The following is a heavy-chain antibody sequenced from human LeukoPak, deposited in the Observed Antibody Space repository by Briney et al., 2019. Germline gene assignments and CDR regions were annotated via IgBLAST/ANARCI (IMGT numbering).Heavy chain of an antibody. V-gene: IGHV4-61*01. CDR3: ARDTHIVVVTAIRDYYYYYGMDV. J-gene: IGHJ6*02. Sequence: PSETLSLTCTVSGGSVSSGSYYWSWIRQPPGKGLEWIGYIYYSGSTNYNPSLKSRVTISVDTSKNQFSLKLSSVTAADTAVYYCARDTHIVVVTAIRDYYYYYGMDVWGQGTTVTVSS. CDR2: IYYSGST. D-gene: IGHD2-21*02. CDR1: GGSVSSGSYY.